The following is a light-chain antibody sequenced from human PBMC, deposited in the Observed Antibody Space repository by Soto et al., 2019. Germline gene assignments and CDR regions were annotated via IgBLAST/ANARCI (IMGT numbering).Light chain of an antibody. V-gene: IGLV2-14*01. CDR3: SSYTSSSTGV. J-gene: IGLJ1*01. CDR1: SSDVGGYNY. Sequence: QSALTQPASVSGSPGQSITISCTGTSSDVGGYNYVSWHQQHPGKAPKLMIYDVSNRPSGVSNRFSGSKSGNTASLTISGLQAEDEADYYCSSYTSSSTGVXGXGTKLTVL. CDR2: DVS.